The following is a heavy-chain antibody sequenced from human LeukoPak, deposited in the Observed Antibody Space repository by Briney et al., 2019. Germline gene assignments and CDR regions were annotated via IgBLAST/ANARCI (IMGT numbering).Heavy chain of an antibody. Sequence: ASVEVSCKASGYTFTSYAMHWVRQAPGQRLEWMGWINAGNGNTKYSQKFQGRVTITRDTSASTAYMELSSLRSEDTAVYYCARDIVATGAPYYYYYGMDVWGQGTTVTVSS. D-gene: IGHD5-12*01. CDR1: GYTFTSYA. V-gene: IGHV1-3*01. CDR3: ARDIVATGAPYYYYYGMDV. J-gene: IGHJ6*02. CDR2: INAGNGNT.